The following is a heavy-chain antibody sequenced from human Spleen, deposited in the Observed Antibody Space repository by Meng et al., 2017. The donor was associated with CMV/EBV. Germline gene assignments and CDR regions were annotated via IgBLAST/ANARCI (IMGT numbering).Heavy chain of an antibody. CDR3: VRDLGSGSPFGESFA. Sequence: LSLTCAASGFTFSNSDMNWVRQAPGKGLEWVSGVSWNGSRTHYADSVKGRFIISRDNSRNFLYQQMNSLRPEDMAVYYCVRDLGSGSPFGESFAWGQGTTVTVSS. V-gene: IGHV3-19*01. D-gene: IGHD3-10*01. J-gene: IGHJ6*02. CDR2: VSWNGSRT. CDR1: GFTFSNSD.